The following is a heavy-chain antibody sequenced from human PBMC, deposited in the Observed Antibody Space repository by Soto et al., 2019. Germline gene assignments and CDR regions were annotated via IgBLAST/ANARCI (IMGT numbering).Heavy chain of an antibody. J-gene: IGHJ5*02. CDR1: GGTFSSYA. V-gene: IGHV1-69*10. D-gene: IGHD2-15*01. CDR3: ARAHSSSYCSGGSCYRKWFDT. Sequence: ASVKASCKASGGTFSSYAISWVRQAPGQGLEWMGGIIPILGIANYAQKFQGRVTITADKSTSTAYMELSSLRSEDTAVYYCARAHSSSYCSGGSCYRKWFDTWGQGTLVTVSS. CDR2: IIPILGIA.